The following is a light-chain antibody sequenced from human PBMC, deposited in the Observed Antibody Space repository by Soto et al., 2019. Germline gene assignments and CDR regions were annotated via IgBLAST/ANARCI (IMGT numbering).Light chain of an antibody. V-gene: IGLV1-51*01. CDR2: DNN. CDR3: ATWDSSLSGVV. Sequence: QSVLTQPPSVSAAPGQKVTISCSGSSSNIGNEYVSWYQHLPGTAPKLVIYDNNKRPSGIPDRFSGSESGTSATLDITGPQTGDEAEYYCATWDSSLSGVVFGGGTKLTVL. J-gene: IGLJ2*01. CDR1: SSNIGNEY.